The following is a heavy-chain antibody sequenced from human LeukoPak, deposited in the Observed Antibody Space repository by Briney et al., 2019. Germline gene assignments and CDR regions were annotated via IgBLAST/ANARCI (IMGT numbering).Heavy chain of an antibody. CDR1: GGSFSGYY. D-gene: IGHD4-23*01. V-gene: IGHV4-34*01. CDR3: ARNGGNSDFDY. J-gene: IGHJ4*02. CDR2: INHSGST. Sequence: PSQTLSLTCAVYGGSFSGYYWSWIRQPPGKGLEWIGEINHSGSTNYNPSLKSRVTMLLDKSKNQFSLKLSSVTAAGTAVYYCARNGGNSDFDYWGQGTLVTVSS.